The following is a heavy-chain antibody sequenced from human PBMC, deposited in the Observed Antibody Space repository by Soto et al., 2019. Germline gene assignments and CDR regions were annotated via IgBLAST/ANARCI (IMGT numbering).Heavy chain of an antibody. D-gene: IGHD6-19*01. CDR3: AKGASVAGSAFDI. CDR1: GLTFSSHA. V-gene: IGHV3-23*01. J-gene: IGHJ3*02. Sequence: GGSLRLSCAAPGLTFSSHAISWVRPAPGKGLEWVSAISGSGGSTYYADSVKGRFTISRDNSKNTLYLQMNSLRAEDTAVYYCAKGASVAGSAFDIWGQGTMVTVSS. CDR2: ISGSGGST.